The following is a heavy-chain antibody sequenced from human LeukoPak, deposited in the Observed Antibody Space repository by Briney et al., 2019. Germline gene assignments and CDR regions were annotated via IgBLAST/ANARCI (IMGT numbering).Heavy chain of an antibody. CDR2: ISAYNGNT. V-gene: IGHV1-18*01. Sequence: ASVKVSCKASGYTFTSYGISWVRQAPGQGLEWMGWISAYNGNTNYAQKLQGRVTMTTDTSTSTAYMELRSLRSDDTAVYYCARGRGISWFGELFAGSFDYWGQGTLVTVSS. J-gene: IGHJ4*02. D-gene: IGHD3-10*01. CDR3: ARGRGISWFGELFAGSFDY. CDR1: GYTFTSYG.